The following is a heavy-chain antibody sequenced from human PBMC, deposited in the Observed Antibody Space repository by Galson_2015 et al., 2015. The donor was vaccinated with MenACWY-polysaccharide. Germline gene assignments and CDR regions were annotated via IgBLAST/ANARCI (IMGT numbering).Heavy chain of an antibody. CDR2: ISSSSSTI. V-gene: IGHV3-48*01. Sequence: SLRLSCAASGFTFSSYSMNWVRQAPGKGLEWVSYISSSSSTIYYADSVKGRFTISRDNAKNSPYLQMNSLRAEDTAVYYCARDLIWVGEPTWGGFDLLGQRTPGTVSS. CDR3: ARDLIWVGEPTWGGFDL. CDR1: GFTFSSYS. D-gene: IGHD3-10*01. J-gene: IGHJ4*03.